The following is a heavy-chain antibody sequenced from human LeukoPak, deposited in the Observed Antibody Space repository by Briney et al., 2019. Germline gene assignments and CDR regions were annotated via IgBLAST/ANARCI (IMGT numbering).Heavy chain of an antibody. CDR3: ARQATAGNEPNFAP. CDR1: GYSISRGYY. V-gene: IGHV4-38-2*02. Sequence: ASETLSLTCTVSGYSISRGYYWGWIRQSPGKGLEWIGYIHHSGNTYYSPSLKSRVTISVDTSNNQFSLRLYSVTAADTAMYYCARQATAGNEPNFAPWGQGTLVTVSS. CDR2: IHHSGNT. J-gene: IGHJ5*02. D-gene: IGHD6-13*01.